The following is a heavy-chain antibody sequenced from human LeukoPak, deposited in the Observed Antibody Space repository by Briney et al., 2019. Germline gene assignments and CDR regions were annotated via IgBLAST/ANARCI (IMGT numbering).Heavy chain of an antibody. CDR3: ARQPLEYCSGGSCYSDY. CDR1: GYSFTSYW. D-gene: IGHD2-15*01. CDR2: IYPGDSDT. Sequence: GESLKISCKGSGYSFTSYWIGWVRQMPGKGLEWMGIIYPGDSDTRYSPSFQGQVTISADKSISTAYLQWSSLKASDTAMYYCARQPLEYCSGGSCYSDYWGQGTLVTVSS. J-gene: IGHJ4*02. V-gene: IGHV5-51*01.